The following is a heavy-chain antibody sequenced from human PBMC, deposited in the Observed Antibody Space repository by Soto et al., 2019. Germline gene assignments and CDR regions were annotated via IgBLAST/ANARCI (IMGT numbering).Heavy chain of an antibody. J-gene: IGHJ4*02. V-gene: IGHV4-39*02. CDR3: AREGGSHALDY. CDR2: IYYSGST. CDR1: GGSISSSSYY. Sequence: PSETLSLTCTVSGGSISSSSYYWGWIRQPPGKGLEWIGSIYYSGSTYYNPSLKSRVTISVDTSKNQFSLKLSSVTAADTAVYYCAREGGSHALDYWAREPWSPSPQ. D-gene: IGHD1-26*01.